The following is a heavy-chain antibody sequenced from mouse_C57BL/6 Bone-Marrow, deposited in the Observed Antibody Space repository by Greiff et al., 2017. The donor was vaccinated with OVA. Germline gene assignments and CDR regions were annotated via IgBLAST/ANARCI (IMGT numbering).Heavy chain of an antibody. CDR2: IYPGDGDT. D-gene: IGHD1-1*01. CDR3: DRSLQFITTVVAFDY. V-gene: IGHV1-82*01. CDR1: GYAFSSSW. J-gene: IGHJ2*01. Sequence: QVQLQQSGPELVKPGASVKISCKASGYAFSSSWMNWVKQRPGKGLEWIGRIYPGDGDTNYNGKFKGQATLTADKSSSTAYMQLSSLTSEDSAVYFCDRSLQFITTVVAFDYWGQGTTLTVSS.